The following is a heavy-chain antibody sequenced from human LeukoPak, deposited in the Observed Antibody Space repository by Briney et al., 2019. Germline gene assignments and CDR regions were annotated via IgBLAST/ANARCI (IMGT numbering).Heavy chain of an antibody. J-gene: IGHJ4*02. V-gene: IGHV4-4*07. D-gene: IGHD2-2*01. CDR3: ARVSGCSSTSCYPYYFDY. CDR1: GGSISSYY. CDR2: IYTSGST. Sequence: SETLSLTCTVPGGSISSYYWSWIRQPAGKGLEWIGRIYTSGSTNYNPSLKSRVTMSVDTSKNQFSLKLSSVTAADTAVYYCARVSGCSSTSCYPYYFDYWGQGTLVTVSS.